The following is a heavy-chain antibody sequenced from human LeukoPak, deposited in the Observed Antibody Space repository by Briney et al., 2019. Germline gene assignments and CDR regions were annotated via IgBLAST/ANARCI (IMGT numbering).Heavy chain of an antibody. Sequence: GASVRVSCKASGYTFTSYGISWVRQAPGQGLEWMGWISAYNGNTNYAQKLQGRVTMTTDTSTSTAYMELRSLRSDDTAVYCCARGAQDYYDSSGYYLSRFVGIDRKYGMDVWGQGTTVTVSS. V-gene: IGHV1-18*01. CDR2: ISAYNGNT. J-gene: IGHJ6*02. CDR3: ARGAQDYYDSSGYYLSRFVGIDRKYGMDV. D-gene: IGHD3-22*01. CDR1: GYTFTSYG.